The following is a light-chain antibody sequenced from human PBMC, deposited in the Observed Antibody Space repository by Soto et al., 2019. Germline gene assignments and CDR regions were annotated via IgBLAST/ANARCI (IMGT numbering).Light chain of an antibody. CDR1: QSVSSN. CDR2: GAS. CDR3: QQYNNWPWK. J-gene: IGKJ1*01. V-gene: IGKV3-15*01. Sequence: EIVMTQSPATLSVSPGERATLSCRASQSVSSNLAWYQQKPGQAPRLLIYGASTRATGIPARFSGSGSGTEFTLTIRSLQSEDFAVYYCQQYNNWPWKFGQRTKVEIK.